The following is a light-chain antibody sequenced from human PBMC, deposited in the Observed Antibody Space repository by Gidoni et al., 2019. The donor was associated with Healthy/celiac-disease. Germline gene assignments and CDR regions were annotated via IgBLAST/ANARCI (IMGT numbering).Light chain of an antibody. J-gene: IGKJ1*01. V-gene: IGKV3-11*01. CDR3: QQRSNWWT. Sequence: EIVLTQSPATLSLSPGERATLSCRASQSVSSYLAWYQQKPGQAPRLLIYDASTRATGIPARFSGSGSGTDFTLTISSLEPEDFAVYYCQQRSNWWTFXQXTKVEIK. CDR2: DAS. CDR1: QSVSSY.